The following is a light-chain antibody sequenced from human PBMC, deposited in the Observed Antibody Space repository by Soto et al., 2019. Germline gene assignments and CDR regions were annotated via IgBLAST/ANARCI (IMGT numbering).Light chain of an antibody. Sequence: DIQMTQSPSTLSASVGDRVTLTCRASQNISVRLAWYQQRPGKAPKLLIYGASTLATGVPSRFSGGGSGTEFTLTIRSLQPEDFATYYCQQYDSSPPTFGQGTKVEIK. CDR2: GAS. J-gene: IGKJ2*01. V-gene: IGKV1-5*01. CDR3: QQYDSSPPT. CDR1: QNISVR.